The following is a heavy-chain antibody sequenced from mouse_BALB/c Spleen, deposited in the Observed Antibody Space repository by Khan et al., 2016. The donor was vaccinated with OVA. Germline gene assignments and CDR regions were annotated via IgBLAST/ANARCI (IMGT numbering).Heavy chain of an antibody. D-gene: IGHD3-1*01. Sequence: QVQLQQSGAELVKPGASVKLSCRASNYTFNSYYMYWVKQRPGQGLEWIGEINPSNGGTNFNEKFKSKATLTVDKFSTTAYMQLSSLTSEDSAVYYCTRGGYGGFADWGQGTLVTVSA. CDR2: INPSNGGT. CDR1: NYTFNSYY. J-gene: IGHJ3*01. CDR3: TRGGYGGFAD. V-gene: IGHV1S81*02.